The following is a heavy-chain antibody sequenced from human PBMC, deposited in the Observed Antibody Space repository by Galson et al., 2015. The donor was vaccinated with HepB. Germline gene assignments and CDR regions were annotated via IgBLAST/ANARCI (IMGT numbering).Heavy chain of an antibody. Sequence: SVKVSCKASGYTFTSYGISWVRQAPGQGLEWMGWISAYNGNTNYAQKLRGRVTMTTDTSTSTAYMELRSLRSDDTAVYYCAREPQRITMVRGVIITLHSYFDYWGQGTLVTVSS. CDR3: AREPQRITMVRGVIITLHSYFDY. V-gene: IGHV1-18*01. D-gene: IGHD3-10*01. CDR2: ISAYNGNT. J-gene: IGHJ4*02. CDR1: GYTFTSYG.